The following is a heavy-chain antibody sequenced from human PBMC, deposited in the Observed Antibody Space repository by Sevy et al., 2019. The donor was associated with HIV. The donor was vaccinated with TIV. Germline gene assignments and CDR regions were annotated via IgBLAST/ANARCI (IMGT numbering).Heavy chain of an antibody. CDR1: VGSISSGGYY. D-gene: IGHD2-2*01. CDR3: AREVRFYAAFDY. J-gene: IGHJ4*02. V-gene: IGHV4-31*03. Sequence: SETLSLTCTVSVGSISSGGYYWSWIRQHPGKGLEWIGYIYYSGNTYYNPSLKSRVTISVDTSKNQFSLKLSSVTAADTAVYYCAREVRFYAAFDYWGQGTLVTVSS. CDR2: IYYSGNT.